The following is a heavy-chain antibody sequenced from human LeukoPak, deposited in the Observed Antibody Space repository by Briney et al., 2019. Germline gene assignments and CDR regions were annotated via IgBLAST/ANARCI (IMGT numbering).Heavy chain of an antibody. CDR1: GFTFDDYA. D-gene: IGHD3-22*01. CDR2: ISWNSGSI. J-gene: IGHJ4*02. CDR3: AKANYYDSSGTNFDY. V-gene: IGHV3-9*01. Sequence: GRSLRLSCAASGFTFDDYAMHWVRQAPGKGLEWVSRISWNSGSIGYADSVKGRFTISRDNAKNSLYLQMNSLRAEDTALYYCAKANYYDSSGTNFDYWGQGTLVTVSS.